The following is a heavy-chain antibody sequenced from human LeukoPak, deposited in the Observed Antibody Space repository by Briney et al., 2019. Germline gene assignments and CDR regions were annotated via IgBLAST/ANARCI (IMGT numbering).Heavy chain of an antibody. CDR2: IYYSGST. V-gene: IGHV4-39*01. CDR1: GGSISSSSYY. J-gene: IGHJ5*02. D-gene: IGHD3-22*01. CDR3: ARQDGDSSGYYYH. Sequence: PSETLSLTCTVSGGSISSSSYYWGWIRQPPGKRLEWIGSIYYSGSTYYNPSLKSRVTISVDTSKNQFSLKLSSVTAADTAVYYCARQDGDSSGYYYHWGQGTLVTVSS.